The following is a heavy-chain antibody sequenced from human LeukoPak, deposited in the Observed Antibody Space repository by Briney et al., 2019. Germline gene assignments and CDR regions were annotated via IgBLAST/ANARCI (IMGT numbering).Heavy chain of an antibody. CDR2: MNPNSGNT. D-gene: IGHD3-10*01. V-gene: IGHV1-8*01. J-gene: IGHJ4*02. CDR1: GYTFTSYD. CDR3: ARGRITMVRGYKFYFDF. Sequence: ASVKVSCKASGYTFTSYDISWVRQATGQGLEWMGWMNPNSGNTGYAQKFQGRVTMTRNTSISTAYMELSSLRSEDTAVYYCARGRITMVRGYKFYFDFWGQGTLVTVSS.